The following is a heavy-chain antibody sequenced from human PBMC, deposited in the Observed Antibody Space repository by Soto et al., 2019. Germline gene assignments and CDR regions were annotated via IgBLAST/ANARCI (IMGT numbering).Heavy chain of an antibody. CDR2: ISYDGSNK. CDR1: GFTFSSYA. V-gene: IGHV3-30-3*01. CDR3: ARDLNYYDSSGYYSMAY. D-gene: IGHD3-22*01. Sequence: GGSLRLSCAASGFTFSSYAMHWVRQAPGKGLEWVAVISYDGSNKYYADSVKGRFTISRDNSKNTLYLQMNSLRAEDTAVYYCARDLNYYDSSGYYSMAYWGQGTLVTVSS. J-gene: IGHJ4*02.